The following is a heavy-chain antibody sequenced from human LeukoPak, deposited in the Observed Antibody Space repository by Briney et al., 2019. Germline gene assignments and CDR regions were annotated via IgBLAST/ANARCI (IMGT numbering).Heavy chain of an antibody. CDR3: ARDGRFGELYLDY. J-gene: IGHJ4*02. CDR2: IKQDGSEK. V-gene: IGHV3-7*01. D-gene: IGHD3-10*01. Sequence: PGGSLRLSCAASGFTFSSYWMSWGRQAPGKGLEWVANIKQDGSEKYYVDRVKGRSTISRDNAKDSLYLQMNSLRAEDTAVYYCARDGRFGELYLDYWGQGTLVTVSS. CDR1: GFTFSSYW.